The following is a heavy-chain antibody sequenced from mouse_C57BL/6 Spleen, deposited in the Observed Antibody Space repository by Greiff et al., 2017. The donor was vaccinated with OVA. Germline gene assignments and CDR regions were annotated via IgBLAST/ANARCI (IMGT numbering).Heavy chain of an antibody. Sequence: EVQLQESVAELVRPGASVKLSCTASGFNIKNTYMHWVKQRPEQGLEWIGRIDPANGNTKYAPKFQGKATITADTSSNTAYLQLSSLTSEDTAIYYCARYYYGSSYLYYAMDYWGQGTSVTVSS. CDR2: IDPANGNT. V-gene: IGHV14-3*01. CDR1: GFNIKNTY. J-gene: IGHJ4*01. D-gene: IGHD1-1*01. CDR3: ARYYYGSSYLYYAMDY.